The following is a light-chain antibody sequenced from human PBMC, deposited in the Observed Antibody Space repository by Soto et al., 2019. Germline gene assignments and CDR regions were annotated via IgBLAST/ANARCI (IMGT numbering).Light chain of an antibody. J-gene: IGLJ1*01. CDR3: YSYTSSSTYV. Sequence: QSALTQPASVSGSPGQSITISCTGTSSDVGGYNYVSWYQHHPGKVPQLMIYDVSNRPSGVSNRFSGSKSGNTASLTISGLQAEDEADYYCYSYTSSSTYVFGTGTKLTVL. V-gene: IGLV2-14*03. CDR1: SSDVGGYNY. CDR2: DVS.